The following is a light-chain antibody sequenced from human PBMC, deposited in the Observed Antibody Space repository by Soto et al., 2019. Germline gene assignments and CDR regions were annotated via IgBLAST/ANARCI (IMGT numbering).Light chain of an antibody. J-gene: IGLJ1*01. CDR3: GTWDSSLSASYV. CDR1: SSNIGNNY. Sequence: QSVLTQPPSVSAAPGQKVTSSCAGSSSNIGNNYVSWYQQLPGTAPKLLIYDNNKRPSGIPDRFSGSKSGTSATLGITGLQTGDEADYYCGTWDSSLSASYVFGTGTKVTVL. CDR2: DNN. V-gene: IGLV1-51*01.